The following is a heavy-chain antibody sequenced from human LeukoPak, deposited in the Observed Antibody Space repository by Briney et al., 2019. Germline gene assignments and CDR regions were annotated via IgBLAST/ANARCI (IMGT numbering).Heavy chain of an antibody. V-gene: IGHV4-30-4*01. CDR2: IYYSGST. CDR1: GGSISSGDYY. J-gene: IGHJ5*02. CDR3: ARDLRRYHNWFDP. D-gene: IGHD2-2*02. Sequence: SETLSLTCTVSGGSISSGDYYWGWIRQPPGTGLEWIGYIYYSGSTYYNPSLKSRVTISVDTSKNQFSLKLSSVTAADTAVYYCARDLRRYHNWFDPWGQGTLVTVSS.